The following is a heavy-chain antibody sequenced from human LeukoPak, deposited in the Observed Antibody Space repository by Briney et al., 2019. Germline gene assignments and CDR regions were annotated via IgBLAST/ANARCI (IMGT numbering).Heavy chain of an antibody. CDR1: GGLMSGHS. D-gene: IGHD1-26*01. CDR2: SFSSGVT. Sequence: PSETLSLTCTVSGGLMSGHSWNWFRQSPGKGLEWIGYSFSSGVTNYNPSLKSRVAISLDTSSQFSLSLSSVTAADTAVYYCARDSVGATEPEAFDIWGQGTMVTVSS. V-gene: IGHV4-59*11. CDR3: ARDSVGATEPEAFDI. J-gene: IGHJ3*02.